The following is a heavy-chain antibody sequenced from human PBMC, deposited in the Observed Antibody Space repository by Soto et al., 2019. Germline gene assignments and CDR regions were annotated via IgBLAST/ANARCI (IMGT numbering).Heavy chain of an antibody. Sequence: SETLSLTCAVSGVSISSGNWWTWVHQTPQRGLEYIGEIFHDGTANYYPSFERRVAISVDTSKNQFSLKLTSVTAADTAIYFCARLVYDTRLNYMYFDFWGQGALVTVSS. J-gene: IGHJ4*02. V-gene: IGHV4-4*02. CDR2: IFHDGTA. CDR1: GVSISSGNW. D-gene: IGHD3-10*01. CDR3: ARLVYDTRLNYMYFDF.